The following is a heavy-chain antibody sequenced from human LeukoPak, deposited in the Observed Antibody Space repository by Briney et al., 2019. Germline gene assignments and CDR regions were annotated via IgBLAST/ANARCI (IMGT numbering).Heavy chain of an antibody. J-gene: IGHJ3*02. CDR2: IYYSGST. CDR3: ARPFYDYIWGSYRYGAFDI. V-gene: IGHV4-59*12. Sequence: SETLSLTCTVSGGSISSYYWSWIRQPPGKGLEWIGNIYYSGSTNYNPSLKSRVTISVDTSKNQFSLKLTSVTAADTAVYYCARPFYDYIWGSYRYGAFDIWGQGTMVTVSS. D-gene: IGHD3-16*02. CDR1: GGSISSYY.